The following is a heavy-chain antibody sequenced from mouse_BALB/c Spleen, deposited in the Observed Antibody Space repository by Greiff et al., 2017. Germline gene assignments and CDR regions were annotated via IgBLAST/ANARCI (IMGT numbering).Heavy chain of an antibody. Sequence: VQLQQSGAELVRSGASVKLSCTASGFNIKDYYMHWVKQRPEQGLEWIGWIDPENGDTEYAPKFQGKATLTVDKSSSTAYMELLSLTSEDSAVYYCARIGSSAWFAYWGQGTLVTVSA. V-gene: IGHV14-4*02. J-gene: IGHJ3*01. CDR1: GFNIKDYY. D-gene: IGHD1-1*01. CDR2: IDPENGDT. CDR3: ARIGSSAWFAY.